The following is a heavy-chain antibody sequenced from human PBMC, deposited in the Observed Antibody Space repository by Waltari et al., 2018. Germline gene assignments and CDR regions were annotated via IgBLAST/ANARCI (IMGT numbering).Heavy chain of an antibody. Sequence: EVQLVESGGGLVKPGGSLRLSCAASGFAFSTYTMNWVRQAPGTGLEWVSSISTSSTYIYYADSVKVRFTVYRDNAKNSLFLQIKSPRADDTAVYYCARDSVPYSVGSYRFDYWGQGTLVTVSS. J-gene: IGHJ4*02. CDR1: GFAFSTYT. V-gene: IGHV3-21*02. CDR3: ARDSVPYSVGSYRFDY. CDR2: ISTSSTYI. D-gene: IGHD3-16*02.